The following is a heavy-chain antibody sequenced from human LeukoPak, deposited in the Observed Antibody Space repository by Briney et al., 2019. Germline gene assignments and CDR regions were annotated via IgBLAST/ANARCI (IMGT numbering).Heavy chain of an antibody. Sequence: PGGSLRLSCAASGFTFSSYSMNWVRQAPGKGLEWVSYLSSSSGAIYYADSVKGRFTISRDNAKNSLYLQMNSLRDEDTAVYYCAREYSSSPRHFDYWGQGTLVTVSS. CDR1: GFTFSSYS. CDR2: LSSSSGAI. D-gene: IGHD6-6*01. V-gene: IGHV3-48*02. J-gene: IGHJ4*02. CDR3: AREYSSSPRHFDY.